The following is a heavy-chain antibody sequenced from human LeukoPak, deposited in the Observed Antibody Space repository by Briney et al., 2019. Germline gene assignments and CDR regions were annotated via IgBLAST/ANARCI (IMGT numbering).Heavy chain of an antibody. D-gene: IGHD1-14*01. Sequence: PGGSLRLSCAASGFTFSSYAMHWVRQAPGKGLEWVSVISYDGSNKYYADSVKGRFTISRDNSKNMLYLQMNSLRAEDTAVYYCARATRTSYMDVWGQGTTVTVSS. CDR2: ISYDGSNK. V-gene: IGHV3-30*04. J-gene: IGHJ6*02. CDR1: GFTFSSYA. CDR3: ARATRTSYMDV.